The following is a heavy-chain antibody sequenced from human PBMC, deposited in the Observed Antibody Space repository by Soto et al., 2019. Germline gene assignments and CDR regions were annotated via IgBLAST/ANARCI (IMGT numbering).Heavy chain of an antibody. CDR1: GFTFSSYA. Sequence: EVQLLESGGGLVQPGGSLRLSCAASGFTFSSYAMSWVRQAPGKGLEWVSAISGTGGTTYYADSVKGRFTISRDNSRNTLHLQMNSLRAEDTAIYYCAKFFVETGGSSGWPWSFHFWGQGTLVTVSS. J-gene: IGHJ4*02. V-gene: IGHV3-23*01. CDR2: ISGTGGTT. CDR3: AKFFVETGGSSGWPWSFHF. D-gene: IGHD6-25*01.